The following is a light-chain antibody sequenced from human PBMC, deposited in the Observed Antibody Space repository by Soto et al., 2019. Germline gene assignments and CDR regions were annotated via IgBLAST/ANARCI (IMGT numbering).Light chain of an antibody. CDR2: TTS. CDR3: QQYFNWPPYT. V-gene: IGKV3-15*01. CDR1: QSVGSS. J-gene: IGKJ2*01. Sequence: EIVMTQSPVTLSGSPGERVTLSCRASQSVGSSLAWYQQKPGQAPRLLIYTTSTRAIGVPARFSGSGSGTEFTLTISGLQSEDFAVYYCQQYFNWPPYTFGQGTNVEIK.